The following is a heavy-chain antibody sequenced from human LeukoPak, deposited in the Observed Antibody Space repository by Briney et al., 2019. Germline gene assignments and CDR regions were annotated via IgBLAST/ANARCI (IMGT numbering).Heavy chain of an antibody. J-gene: IGHJ4*02. D-gene: IGHD2-15*01. CDR3: AKILTAATSGLFDY. CDR2: ISGSGGST. Sequence: GGSLRLSCAASGFTFSSYAMSWVRQAPGKGLEWVSAISGSGGSTYYADSVKGRFTISRDNSKNTLYLQMNRLRAEDTAVYYCAKILTAATSGLFDYWGQGTLVTVSS. V-gene: IGHV3-23*01. CDR1: GFTFSSYA.